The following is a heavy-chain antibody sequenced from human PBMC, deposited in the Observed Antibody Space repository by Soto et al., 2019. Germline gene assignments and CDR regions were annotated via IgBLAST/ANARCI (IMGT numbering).Heavy chain of an antibody. CDR3: ARATMVLSRYYFDS. D-gene: IGHD2-8*01. J-gene: IGHJ4*02. Sequence: PSETLSLTCTVSGGSISNFYWSWIRQPPGKGLEWIGYISYSGNTNYNPSLKSRVSISVDTSKNQLSLNLTSVTAADTAVYYCARATMVLSRYYFDSWGQGTPVTVS. V-gene: IGHV4-59*01. CDR2: ISYSGNT. CDR1: GGSISNFY.